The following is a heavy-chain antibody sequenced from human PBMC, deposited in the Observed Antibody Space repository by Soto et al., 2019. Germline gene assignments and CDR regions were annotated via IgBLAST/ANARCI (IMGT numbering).Heavy chain of an antibody. V-gene: IGHV4-61*08. CDR3: AREGYGDYAYAFDI. CDR2: IHYSVSV. D-gene: IGHD4-17*01. Sequence: AETPSLTCTVSGDSFSSFGNYGGCILQPPGEGLEWIAYIHYSVSVNYNPSLKSRVTISVDTSKNQVSLRLNSVTAADTAVYYCAREGYGDYAYAFDIWGQGTMVTVSS. CDR1: GDSFSSFGNY. J-gene: IGHJ3*02.